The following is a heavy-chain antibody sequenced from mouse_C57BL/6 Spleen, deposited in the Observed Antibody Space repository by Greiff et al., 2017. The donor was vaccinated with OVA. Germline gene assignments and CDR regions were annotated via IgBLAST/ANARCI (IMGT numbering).Heavy chain of an antibody. D-gene: IGHD1-1*01. V-gene: IGHV1-81*01. J-gene: IGHJ4*01. CDR3: ARCYYGSSYDAMDY. CDR2: IYPRSGNT. Sequence: QVQLQQSGAELARPGASVKLSCKASGYTFTSYGISWVKQSTGQGLEWIGEIYPRSGNTYYNEKFKGKATLTADKSSSTAYMELRSLTSEDSAVYFCARCYYGSSYDAMDYWGQGTSVTVSS. CDR1: GYTFTSYG.